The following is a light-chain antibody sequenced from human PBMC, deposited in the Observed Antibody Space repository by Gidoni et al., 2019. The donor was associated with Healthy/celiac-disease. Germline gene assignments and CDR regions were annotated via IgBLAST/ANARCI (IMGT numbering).Light chain of an antibody. V-gene: IGKV3-15*01. CDR1: QSVSSN. Sequence: ELVMTQSPATLSVSPGESATLSCRASQSVSSNLAWYQQKPGQAPRLLIYGASTRANGIPARFSGSGSGTEFTLTISSLQSEDFAVYYCQQYNNWPLSLTFGGGTKVEIK. CDR3: QQYNNWPLSLT. J-gene: IGKJ4*01. CDR2: GAS.